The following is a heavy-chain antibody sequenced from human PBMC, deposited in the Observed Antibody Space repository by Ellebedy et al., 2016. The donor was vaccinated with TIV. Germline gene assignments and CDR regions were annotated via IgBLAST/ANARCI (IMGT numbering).Heavy chain of an antibody. CDR1: GGSITRSSYY. Sequence: SETLSLTCTVSGGSITRSSYYWGWIRQPPGKGLEWIGSIYYSGSTDYNPSLKSRVTISADTSKNQFSLRLSSVTAADTGVYYCARWFGELLYVRWFDPWGQGTLVSVSS. CDR3: ARWFGELLYVRWFDP. J-gene: IGHJ5*02. V-gene: IGHV4-39*01. D-gene: IGHD3-10*01. CDR2: IYYSGST.